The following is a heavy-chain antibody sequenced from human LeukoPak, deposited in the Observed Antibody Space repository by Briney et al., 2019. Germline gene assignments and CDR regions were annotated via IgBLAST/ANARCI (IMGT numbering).Heavy chain of an antibody. V-gene: IGHV4-34*01. CDR1: GVSFSGYY. J-gene: IGHJ4*02. CDR3: AARSGFLFDY. Sequence: SETLSLTCAVYGVSFSGYYWSWIRQPPGKGLEWIGEINHSGSTNYNPSLKSRVTISVDTSKNQFSLKLSSVTAADTAVYYCAARSGFLFDYWGQGTLVTVSS. D-gene: IGHD3-10*01. CDR2: INHSGST.